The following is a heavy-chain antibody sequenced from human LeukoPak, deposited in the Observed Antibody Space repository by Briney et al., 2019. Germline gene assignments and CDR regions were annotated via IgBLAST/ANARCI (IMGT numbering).Heavy chain of an antibody. CDR3: ARKDTSSWYEYFDL. CDR1: GASISSNNW. CDR2: IYHSGIT. V-gene: IGHV4-4*02. Sequence: ASETLSLTCAVSGASISSNNWWSWVRQSPGKGLEWIGEIYHSGITNYNPSLKSQVTILVDKSKNQFSLKLRSVTAADTAVYFCARKDTSSWYEYFDLWGQGTLVIVSS. J-gene: IGHJ4*02. D-gene: IGHD6-13*01.